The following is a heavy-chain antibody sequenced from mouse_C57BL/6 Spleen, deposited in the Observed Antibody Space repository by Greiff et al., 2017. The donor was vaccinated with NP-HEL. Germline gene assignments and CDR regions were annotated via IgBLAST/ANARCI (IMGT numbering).Heavy chain of an antibody. J-gene: IGHJ4*01. CDR1: GYTFTSYW. V-gene: IGHV1-69*01. CDR2: IDPSDSYT. Sequence: QVQLQQPGAELVMPGASVKLSCKASGYTFTSYWMHWVKQRPGQGLEWIGAIDPSDSYTNYNQKFKGKSTLTVDKSSSTAYMQLSSLTSEDSAVYYCARGREYAMDYWGQGTSVTVSS. CDR3: ARGREYAMDY.